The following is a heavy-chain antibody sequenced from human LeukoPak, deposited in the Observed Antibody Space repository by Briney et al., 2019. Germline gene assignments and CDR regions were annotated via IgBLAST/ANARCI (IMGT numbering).Heavy chain of an antibody. CDR1: GGSISSSSYY. CDR2: IYYSGTT. CDR3: ARMIGDDAFDI. D-gene: IGHD3-22*01. J-gene: IGHJ3*02. Sequence: SETLSLTCTVSGGSISSSSYYWDWIRQPPGKGLEWVGTIYYSGTTYYNPSLKSRVTISVDTSRNQFSLKLSSVTATDTAVYYCARMIGDDAFDIWGQGTMVTVSS. V-gene: IGHV4-39*01.